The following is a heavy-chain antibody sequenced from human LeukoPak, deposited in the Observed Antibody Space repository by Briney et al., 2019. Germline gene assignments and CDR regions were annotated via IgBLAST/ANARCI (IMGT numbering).Heavy chain of an antibody. V-gene: IGHV1-18*01. D-gene: IGHD2-15*01. CDR2: ISAYNGNT. CDR3: ARDPLVVVAATYYYYYGMDV. Sequence: GASVKVSCKASGYTFTSYGISWVRRAPGQGLEWMGWISAYNGNTNYAQKLQGRVTMTTDTSTSTAYMELRSLRSDDTAVYYCARDPLVVVAATYYYYYGMDVWGQGTTVTVSS. J-gene: IGHJ6*02. CDR1: GYTFTSYG.